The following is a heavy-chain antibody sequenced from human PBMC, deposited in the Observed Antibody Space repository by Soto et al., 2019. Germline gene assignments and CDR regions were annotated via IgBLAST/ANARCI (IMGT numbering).Heavy chain of an antibody. CDR3: ARAYSGSTYYYYGMDV. CDR2: ISAYNGNT. V-gene: IGHV1-18*01. Sequence: GASVKVSCKASGYTFTSYGISWVRQAPGQGLEWMGRISAYNGNTNYAQKLQGRVTMTTDTSTSTAYMELRSLRSDDTAVYYCARAYSGSTYYYYGMDVWGQGTTVTVSS. D-gene: IGHD1-26*01. J-gene: IGHJ6*02. CDR1: GYTFTSYG.